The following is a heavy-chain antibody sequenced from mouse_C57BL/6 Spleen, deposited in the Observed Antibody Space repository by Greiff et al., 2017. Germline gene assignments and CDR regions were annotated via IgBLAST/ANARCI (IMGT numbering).Heavy chain of an antibody. Sequence: EVKVEESGGGLVKPGGSLKLSCAASGFTFSDYGMHWVRQAPEKGLEWVAYISSGSSTIYYADTVKGRFTISRDNANNTLFLQMTSLRSEDTAMYYCARSNWVLYAMDYWGQGTSVTVSS. CDR1: GFTFSDYG. CDR3: ARSNWVLYAMDY. J-gene: IGHJ4*01. V-gene: IGHV5-17*01. D-gene: IGHD4-1*02. CDR2: ISSGSSTI.